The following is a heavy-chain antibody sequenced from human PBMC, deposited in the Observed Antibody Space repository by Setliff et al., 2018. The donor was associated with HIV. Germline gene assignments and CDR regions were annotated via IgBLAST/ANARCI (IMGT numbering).Heavy chain of an antibody. Sequence: SETLSLTCTVSGDSTSSSSSYWGWIRQPPGKGLEWIGSIYYSGSTYYNPSLKSRVTISVDTSKNQFSLKLNSVTAADTAVCYCARTRGYTYGYIDSWAQGTLVTVSS. J-gene: IGHJ4*02. V-gene: IGHV4-39*01. CDR3: ARTRGYTYGYIDS. CDR2: IYYSGST. CDR1: GDSTSSSSSY. D-gene: IGHD5-18*01.